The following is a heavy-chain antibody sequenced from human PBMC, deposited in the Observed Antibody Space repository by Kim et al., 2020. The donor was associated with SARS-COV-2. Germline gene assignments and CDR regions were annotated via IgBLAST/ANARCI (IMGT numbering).Heavy chain of an antibody. V-gene: IGHV3-23*01. J-gene: IGHJ4*02. CDR2: VCGGDRGT. CDR1: GFTFSDHG. D-gene: IGHD3-10*01. Sequence: GGSLRLSCGAAGFTFSDHGMTWVRQAPGKGLEWVSSVCGGDRGTYYADSVKGRFTISRDNSKNTLYLQMNSLRAEDTARYYCAKTRSGRCGGQIDFWGQGTLVTVSA. CDR3: AKTRSGRCGGQIDF.